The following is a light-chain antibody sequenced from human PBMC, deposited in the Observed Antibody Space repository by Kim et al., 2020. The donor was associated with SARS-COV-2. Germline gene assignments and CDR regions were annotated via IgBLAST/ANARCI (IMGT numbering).Light chain of an antibody. CDR2: LNSDGSH. V-gene: IGLV4-69*01. CDR1: SGHSSYA. CDR3: QTWGTGSNWV. Sequence: SVKLTCTLSSGHSSYAIAWHQQQPEKGPRYLMKLNSDGSHNKGDGIPDRFSGSSSGAERYLTISSLQSEDEADYYCQTWGTGSNWVFGGGTKLTVL. J-gene: IGLJ3*02.